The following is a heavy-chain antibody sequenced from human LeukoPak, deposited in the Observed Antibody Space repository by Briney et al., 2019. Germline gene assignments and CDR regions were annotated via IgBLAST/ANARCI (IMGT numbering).Heavy chain of an antibody. CDR1: GYRFTNYW. Sequence: GESLKISCKGSGYRFTNYWIDWVRQMPGKGLEWMGVIYPGDSDTRYSPSFQGQVTFSADNSISTAYVQWSSLKASDTAMYYCARRSSIASRLFDYWGQGTLVTVSS. J-gene: IGHJ4*02. CDR2: IYPGDSDT. D-gene: IGHD6-6*01. CDR3: ARRSSIASRLFDY. V-gene: IGHV5-51*01.